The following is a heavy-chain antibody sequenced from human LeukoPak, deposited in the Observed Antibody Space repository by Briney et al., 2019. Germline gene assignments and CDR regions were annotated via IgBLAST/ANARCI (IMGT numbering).Heavy chain of an antibody. CDR3: AKDILSWGTVTTDY. CDR2: ISGSGGST. Sequence: PGGSLRLSCAASGFTFSSYAMSWVRQAPGKGLEWVSAISGSGGSTSYAASVKGRFTISRDNSKNTRYLQMNSLRAEDTAVYYCAKDILSWGTVTTDYWGQGTLVTVSS. D-gene: IGHD4-17*01. CDR1: GFTFSSYA. J-gene: IGHJ4*02. V-gene: IGHV3-23*01.